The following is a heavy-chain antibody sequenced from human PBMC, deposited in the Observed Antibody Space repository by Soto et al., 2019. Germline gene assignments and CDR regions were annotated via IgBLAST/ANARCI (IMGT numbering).Heavy chain of an antibody. CDR3: AKVRIGHDNGFDA. CDR1: GFRFSRSA. D-gene: IGHD2-8*01. V-gene: IGHV3-23*01. CDR2: ISGTGGNT. Sequence: WGSLRLSCVASGFRFSRSAMGWIRQPPGRGLDWVSAISGTGGNTYVADSVEVRFVISRDNSKNTVYLQMNSLRAEDTAVYYCAKVRIGHDNGFDAWGQGTTVTV. J-gene: IGHJ6*02.